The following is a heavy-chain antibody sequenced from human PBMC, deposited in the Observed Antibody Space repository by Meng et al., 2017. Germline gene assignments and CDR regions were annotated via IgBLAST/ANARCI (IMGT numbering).Heavy chain of an antibody. V-gene: IGHV4-61*01. CDR3: ARVKITGTTRSIDY. D-gene: IGHD1-7*01. J-gene: IGHJ4*02. Sequence: VHLQGPGPGIVRPAETLSRTCTVSGGSVSRGSYYWSWIRQPPGKGLEWSGYIYYSGSTNYNPSLKSRVTISVDTSKNQFSLKLSSVTAADTAVYYCARVKITGTTRSIDYWGQGTLVTVSS. CDR2: IYYSGST. CDR1: GGSVSRGSYY.